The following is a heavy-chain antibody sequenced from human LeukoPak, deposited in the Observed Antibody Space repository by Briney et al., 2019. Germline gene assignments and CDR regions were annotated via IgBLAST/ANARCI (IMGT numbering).Heavy chain of an antibody. CDR2: ISGSGGST. Sequence: GGSLRLSCAASGFIFSSYAMSWVRQAPGKGLEWVSAISGSGGSTYYADSVKGRFTISRDNSKNTLYLQMNSLRAEDTAVYYCAKDDDYGDYVDYYYGMDVWGQGTTVTVSS. J-gene: IGHJ6*02. D-gene: IGHD4-17*01. V-gene: IGHV3-23*01. CDR1: GFIFSSYA. CDR3: AKDDDYGDYVDYYYGMDV.